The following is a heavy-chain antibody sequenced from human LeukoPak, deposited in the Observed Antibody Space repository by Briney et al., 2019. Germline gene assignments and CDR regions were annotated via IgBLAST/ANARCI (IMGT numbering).Heavy chain of an antibody. CDR2: IKSKTDGGTT. CDR3: TTVQWPN. CDR1: EFSVGSNY. D-gene: IGHD6-19*01. Sequence: GGSLRLSCAASEFSVGSNYMTWVRQAPGKGLEWVGRIKSKTDGGTTDYAAPVKGRFTISRDDSKNTLYLQMNSLKTEDTAVYYCTTVQWPNWGQGTLVTVSS. V-gene: IGHV3-15*01. J-gene: IGHJ4*02.